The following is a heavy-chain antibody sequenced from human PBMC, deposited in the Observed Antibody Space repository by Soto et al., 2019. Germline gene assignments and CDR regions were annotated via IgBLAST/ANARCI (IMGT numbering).Heavy chain of an antibody. CDR1: GFTFSSYS. CDR2: ISSSSSTI. D-gene: IGHD3-10*01. V-gene: IGHV3-48*01. Sequence: GSLRLSCAASGFTFSSYSMNWVRQAPGKGLEWVSYISSSSSTIYYADSEKGRFTISRDNAKNSLYLQMNSLRAEDTAVYYCARVEDLRVRGTYNWFDPWGQGTLVTVSS. J-gene: IGHJ5*02. CDR3: ARVEDLRVRGTYNWFDP.